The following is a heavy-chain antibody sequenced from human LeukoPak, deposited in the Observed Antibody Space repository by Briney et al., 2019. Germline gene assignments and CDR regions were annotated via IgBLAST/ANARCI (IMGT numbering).Heavy chain of an antibody. CDR2: IRYDGSNK. CDR1: GFTFSSYG. CDR3: AKDRCSNGVGCYYYYMDV. V-gene: IGHV3-30*02. D-gene: IGHD2-8*01. Sequence: GGSLRLSCAASGFTFSSYGMHWVRQAPGKGLEWVAFIRYDGSNKHYADSVKGRFSISRDSSKNILYLQMNSLRAEDTAVYYCAKDRCSNGVGCYYYYMDVWGKGTTVTISS. J-gene: IGHJ6*03.